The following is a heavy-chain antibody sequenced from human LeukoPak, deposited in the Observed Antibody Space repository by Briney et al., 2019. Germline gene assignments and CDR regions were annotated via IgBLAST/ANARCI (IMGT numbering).Heavy chain of an antibody. Sequence: PGGTLRLSRAASVLTLRNYAVGWVCPAPGRGVGCGSAICNSGGRKHYADSVRGRYTLSRDNPQNTLYLQKNSLRDDDAGVYYFAKRMDYDFCDFDYWGQGAPVTVSS. J-gene: IGHJ4*02. CDR2: ICNSGGRK. D-gene: IGHD3-3*01. CDR1: VLTLRNYA. V-gene: IGHV3-23*01. CDR3: AKRMDYDFCDFDY.